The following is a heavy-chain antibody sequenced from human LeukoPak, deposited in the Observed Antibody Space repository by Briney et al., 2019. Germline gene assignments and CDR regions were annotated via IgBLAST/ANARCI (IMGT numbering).Heavy chain of an antibody. J-gene: IGHJ4*02. D-gene: IGHD4-17*01. CDR1: GGSFSGYY. Sequence: KPSETLSLTCAVYGGSFSGYYWSWIRQPPGKGLEWIGEIYHSGGTYYNPSLKSRVTMSVDTSKNQFSLKLSSVTAADTAVYYCARLRGYGDYLRPDWFHFDYWGQGTLVTVSS. CDR2: IYHSGGT. V-gene: IGHV4-34*01. CDR3: ARLRGYGDYLRPDWFHFDY.